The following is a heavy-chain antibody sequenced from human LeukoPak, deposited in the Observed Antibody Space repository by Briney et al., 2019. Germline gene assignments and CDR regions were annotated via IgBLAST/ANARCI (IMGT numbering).Heavy chain of an antibody. CDR2: TNASNGKT. CDR3: AKSSLIPV. J-gene: IGHJ3*01. D-gene: IGHD2-21*01. V-gene: IGHV1-3*01. CDR1: GYTFTSYA. Sequence: GASVKVSCKASGYTFTSYAMHWVRQDPGQRLEWLGWTNASNGKTKYSQKVQGRVTITRYTSASTAYMELSSLRSEDAAVYYCAKSSLIPVWGQGTMVTVSS.